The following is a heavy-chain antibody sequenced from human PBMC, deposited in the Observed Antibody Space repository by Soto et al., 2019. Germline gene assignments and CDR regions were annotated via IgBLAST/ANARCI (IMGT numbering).Heavy chain of an antibody. CDR2: VCPGGRT. D-gene: IGHD3-10*01. Sequence: QVRLQQWGAGLVRPSETLSLTCAVYGGSFNNYCWSWIRQPPGKGLEWIGEVCPGGRTNYSPTLKREVRIAVEGANNQFSLILTSVAVADTAVYYCARGDYGQYDAYNWFDPWGQGNLVIVAS. J-gene: IGHJ5*02. V-gene: IGHV4-34*02. CDR1: GGSFNNYC. CDR3: ARGDYGQYDAYNWFDP.